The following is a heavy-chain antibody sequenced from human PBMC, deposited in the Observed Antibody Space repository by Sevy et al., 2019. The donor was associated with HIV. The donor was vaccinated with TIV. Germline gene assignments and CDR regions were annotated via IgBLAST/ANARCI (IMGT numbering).Heavy chain of an antibody. CDR2: IYHGLSN. CDR3: ARESGRTYLVIDS. D-gene: IGHD2-21*01. J-gene: IGHJ4*02. Sequence: SETLSLTCTVSGGSISSGDYYWNWLRQAPGKGPKWIGYIYHGLSNFYNPSLQSRATVSVDRSKNQFSLTLTSVTAADTTVYYCARESGRTYLVIDSWGPGTLVTVSS. CDR1: GGSISSGDYY. V-gene: IGHV4-30-4*01.